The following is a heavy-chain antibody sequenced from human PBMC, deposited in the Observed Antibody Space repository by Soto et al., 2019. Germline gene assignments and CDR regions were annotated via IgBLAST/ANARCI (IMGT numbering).Heavy chain of an antibody. CDR3: ARPRDDDTLYYFDY. D-gene: IGHD3-9*01. CDR1: GFTFSSYA. Sequence: PGGSLRLSCAASGFTFSSYAMHWVRQAPGKGLEWVAVISYDGSNKYYADSVKGRFTISRDNSKNTLYLQMNSLRAEDTAVYYCARPRDDDTLYYFDYWGQGTLVTVSS. CDR2: ISYDGSNK. V-gene: IGHV3-30-3*01. J-gene: IGHJ4*02.